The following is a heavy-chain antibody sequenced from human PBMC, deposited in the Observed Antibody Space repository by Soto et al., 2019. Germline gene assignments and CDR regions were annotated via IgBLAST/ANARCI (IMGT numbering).Heavy chain of an antibody. CDR1: GFTFRNYA. CDR2: ISYDGDNK. CDR3: ARPWGQLSTYYNGMDT. D-gene: IGHD3-16*01. J-gene: IGHJ6*02. Sequence: QVQLVESGGGVVQPGRSLTLSCAASGFTFRNYAMHWVRQAPGKGLEWVATISYDGDNKYYTDSVKGPFTISRDNSKNTLNLQMNSLRPEDTAVYYCARPWGQLSTYYNGMDTWGQGTTVTVSS. V-gene: IGHV3-30-3*01.